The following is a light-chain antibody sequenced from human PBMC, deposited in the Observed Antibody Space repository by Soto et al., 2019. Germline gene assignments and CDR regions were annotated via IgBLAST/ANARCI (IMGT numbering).Light chain of an antibody. CDR1: SSDIADYDS. J-gene: IGLJ1*01. Sequence: QSALTQPASVSGSPGQSITISCTATSSDIADYDSVSWHQQHPGKAPKLMIYDVSNRPSGVSNRFSGSKSGNTASLTISGLQAEDEADYYCSSSSTRGLDVFGAGTKVTVL. CDR2: DVS. V-gene: IGLV2-14*01. CDR3: SSSSTRGLDV.